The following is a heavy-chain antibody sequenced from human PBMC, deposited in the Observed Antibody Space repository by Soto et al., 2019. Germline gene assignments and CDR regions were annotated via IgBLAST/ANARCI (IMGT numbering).Heavy chain of an antibody. CDR2: ISSAIGFI. Sequence: EVQLVESGGGSVRPGGSLSLSCEASGFTFRSYTLDWVRQPPGTGLEWVATISSAIGFIHYPDSVKGRFTISRDNAKNSVYLQMNGLRVEDTATYYCTRDQAGGAPVDHWGQGTLVTVSS. CDR1: GFTFRSYT. V-gene: IGHV3-21*02. D-gene: IGHD1-26*01. J-gene: IGHJ4*02. CDR3: TRDQAGGAPVDH.